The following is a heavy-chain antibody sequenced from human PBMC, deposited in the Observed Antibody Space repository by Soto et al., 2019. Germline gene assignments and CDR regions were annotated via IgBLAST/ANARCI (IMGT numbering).Heavy chain of an antibody. V-gene: IGHV3-30*18. CDR3: AKDRGVEVTTRLFDY. CDR1: GFTFSSYG. D-gene: IGHD4-17*01. Sequence: GGSLRLSCAASGFTFSSYGMHWDRQAPGKGLEWVAVISYDGRNKNYADYVKRRFTISRADPKNTLYLQMNSLRAEDTAVYYCAKDRGVEVTTRLFDYCGQGPLVTVPS. J-gene: IGHJ4*02. CDR2: ISYDGRNK.